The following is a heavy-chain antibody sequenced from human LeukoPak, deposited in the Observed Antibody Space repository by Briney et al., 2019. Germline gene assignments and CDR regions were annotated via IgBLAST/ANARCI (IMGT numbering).Heavy chain of an antibody. V-gene: IGHV1-2*02. D-gene: IGHD2-2*01. CDR2: INPNSGGT. CDR1: GYTFTGYY. Sequence: ASVKVSCKASGYTFTGYYMHWVRQAPGQGLEWMGWINPNSGGTNYAQKFQGRVTMTRDTSINTAYLELSRLSSDDTAVYYCARGSDYCSSTDCYSNWFYPWGQGTLVTVSS. CDR3: ARGSDYCSSTDCYSNWFYP. J-gene: IGHJ5*02.